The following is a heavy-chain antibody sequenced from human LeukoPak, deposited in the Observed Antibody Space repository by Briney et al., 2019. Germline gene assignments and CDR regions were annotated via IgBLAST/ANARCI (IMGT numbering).Heavy chain of an antibody. V-gene: IGHV3-7*01. CDR2: IKQDGSQE. J-gene: IGHJ4*02. D-gene: IGHD3-3*01. CDR3: ARGVPYDSWSGPHYSDY. Sequence: GGSLRLSCAASGFTFSSYAMSWVRQAPGKGLEWEAHIKQDGSQEYYVDSVKGRFTISRDSAKNSLYLQMNSLRAEDTAVYYCARGVPYDSWSGPHYSDYWGQGTLVTVSS. CDR1: GFTFSSYA.